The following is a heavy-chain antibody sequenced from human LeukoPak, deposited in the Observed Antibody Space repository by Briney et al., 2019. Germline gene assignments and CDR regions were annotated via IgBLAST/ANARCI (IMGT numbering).Heavy chain of an antibody. CDR3: AREKRRCSSTSCPLNAFDI. D-gene: IGHD2-2*01. CDR2: ISDDGSNE. Sequence: PGGSLRLSCVASGFTFSSYEVNWVRQTPGKGLEWVAVISDDGSNEYYADSVKGRFTISRDNSKNSLYLQMNSLRAEDTAVYYCAREKRRCSSTSCPLNAFDIWGQGTMVTVSS. J-gene: IGHJ3*02. V-gene: IGHV3-30*03. CDR1: GFTFSSYE.